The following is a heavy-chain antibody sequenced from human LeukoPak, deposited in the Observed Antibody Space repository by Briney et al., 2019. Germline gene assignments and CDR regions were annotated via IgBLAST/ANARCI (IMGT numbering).Heavy chain of an antibody. CDR2: VYYSGST. CDR1: GRSISSYY. V-gene: IGHV4-59*01. D-gene: IGHD3-22*01. J-gene: IGHJ4*02. Sequence: SETLSLTCTVSGRSISSYYWSWIRQPPGKGLEWIGYVYYSGSTNYNPSLKNRVTISVDMSKNQFSLKLSSVTAADTAVYYCARAQNYYDSSGYYFWGQGTLVTVSS. CDR3: ARAQNYYDSSGYYF.